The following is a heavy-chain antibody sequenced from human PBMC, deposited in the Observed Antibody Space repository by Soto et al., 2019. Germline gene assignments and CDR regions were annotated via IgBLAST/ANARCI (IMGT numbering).Heavy chain of an antibody. Sequence: EVQLVESGGGLVQPGGSLRLSCAASGFTFSRFWMSWVRQAPGKGLEWVANIKQNGSEKYYVDSVKGRFTISRDNAKNSLYLQINSLRAEDTAVYYCARALCSETDELWGQGTLVTVSS. CDR2: IKQNGSEK. D-gene: IGHD6-19*01. CDR1: GFTFSRFW. V-gene: IGHV3-7*01. J-gene: IGHJ4*02. CDR3: ARALCSETDEL.